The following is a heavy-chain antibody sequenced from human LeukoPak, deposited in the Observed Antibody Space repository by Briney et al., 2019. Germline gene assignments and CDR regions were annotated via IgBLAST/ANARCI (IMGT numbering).Heavy chain of an antibody. J-gene: IGHJ4*02. CDR3: EREYHGGLFDY. CDR1: GYTFTNYY. D-gene: IGHD2-15*01. V-gene: IGHV1-46*01. Sequence: GASVKLSCKASGYTFTNYYIHWVRQAPGQGLEWMGMINPDGGGTAYAQKFQGRVAMTRDTSTSTVYMELRSLRSDDTALYYCEREYHGGLFDYWGQGTLVTVSS. CDR2: INPDGGGT.